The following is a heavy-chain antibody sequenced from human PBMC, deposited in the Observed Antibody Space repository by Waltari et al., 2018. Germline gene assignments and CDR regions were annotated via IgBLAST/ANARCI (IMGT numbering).Heavy chain of an antibody. D-gene: IGHD6-19*01. V-gene: IGHV4-39*07. CDR2: IYYSGRT. CDR3: ASAPVAGTVYFDY. Sequence: QLQLQESGPGLVKPSETLSLPCTVSGGSISSSSYYWGWIRQPPGKGLEWIGSIYYSGRTDYNPSLKSRVTISVDTSKNQFSLKLSSVTAADTAVYYCASAPVAGTVYFDYWGQGTLVTVSS. J-gene: IGHJ4*02. CDR1: GGSISSSSYY.